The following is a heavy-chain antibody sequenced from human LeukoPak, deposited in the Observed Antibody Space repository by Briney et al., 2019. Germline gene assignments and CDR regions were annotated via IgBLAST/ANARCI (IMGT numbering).Heavy chain of an antibody. CDR3: ARVGRGCYSLHH. J-gene: IGHJ5*02. Sequence: SETLSLTCTVSGGSIGDYYGTWIRQPPGKGLDWIGYIYNGGTTHYNPSLRSRATISVDTTYQFSLRLTSVTAADAAVYYCARVGRGCYSLHHWGQGTLVTVSS. CDR1: GGSIGDYY. D-gene: IGHD2-15*01. V-gene: IGHV4-59*01. CDR2: IYNGGTT.